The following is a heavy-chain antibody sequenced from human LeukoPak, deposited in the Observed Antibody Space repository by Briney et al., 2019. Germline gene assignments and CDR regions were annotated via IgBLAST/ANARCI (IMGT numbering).Heavy chain of an antibody. CDR2: INPSGGST. CDR3: ARANNYYDSSGYYYYFDY. V-gene: IGHV1-46*01. Sequence: GASVKVSCKASGYTFTSYYMHWVRQAPGQGLEWMGIINPSGGSTSYAQKFQGRVTMTRDTSTSTVYMELSSLRSEDTAVYYCARANNYYDSSGYYYYFDYWGQGTLVTVSS. CDR1: GYTFTSYY. J-gene: IGHJ4*02. D-gene: IGHD3-22*01.